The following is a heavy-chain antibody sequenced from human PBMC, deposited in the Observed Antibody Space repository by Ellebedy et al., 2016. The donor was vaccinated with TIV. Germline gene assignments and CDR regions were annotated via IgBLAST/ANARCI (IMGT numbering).Heavy chain of an antibody. D-gene: IGHD5-18*01. J-gene: IGHJ4*02. Sequence: GGSLRLSCAASGFTFSNYGMHWVRQAPGKGLEWVAVVSYDGSNKYYADSVKGRFTISRDNAKNSLYLQMNSLRAEDTAVYYCARPRGYSYGGFDYWGQGTLVTVSS. CDR2: VSYDGSNK. CDR3: ARPRGYSYGGFDY. V-gene: IGHV3-30*03. CDR1: GFTFSNYG.